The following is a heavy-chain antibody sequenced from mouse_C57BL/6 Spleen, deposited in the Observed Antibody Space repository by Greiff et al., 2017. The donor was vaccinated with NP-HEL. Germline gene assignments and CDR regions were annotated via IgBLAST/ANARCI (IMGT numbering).Heavy chain of an antibody. CDR1: GYTFTSYW. Sequence: VQLQQSGAELVMPGASVKLSCKASGYTFTSYWMHWVKQRPGQGLEWIGEIDPSDSYTNYNQKFKGKSTLTVDKSSSTAYMQLSSLTSEDSAVYYCARGITTVVPYFDYWGQGTTLTVSS. CDR3: ARGITTVVPYFDY. J-gene: IGHJ2*01. D-gene: IGHD1-1*01. V-gene: IGHV1-69*01. CDR2: IDPSDSYT.